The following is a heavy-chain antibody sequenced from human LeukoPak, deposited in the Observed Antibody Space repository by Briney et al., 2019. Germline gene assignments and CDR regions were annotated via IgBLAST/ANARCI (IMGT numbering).Heavy chain of an antibody. J-gene: IGHJ3*02. CDR2: IRSKAYGGTT. Sequence: PGGSLRLSCTASGFTFGDYAMSWFRQAPGKGLEWVGFIRSKAYGGTTEYAASVKGRFTISRDDSKSIAYLQMNSLKTEDTAVYYCTRDEAISVVAIPDAFDIWGQGTMVTVSS. V-gene: IGHV3-49*03. CDR1: GFTFGDYA. CDR3: TRDEAISVVAIPDAFDI. D-gene: IGHD2-21*01.